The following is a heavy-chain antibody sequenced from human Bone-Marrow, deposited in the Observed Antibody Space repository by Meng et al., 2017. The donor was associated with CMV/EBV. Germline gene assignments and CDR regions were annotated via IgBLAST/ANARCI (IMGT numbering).Heavy chain of an antibody. CDR1: GGSISSGDYY. Sequence: VSGGSISSGDYYWSWIRQPPGKGLEWIGYIYYSGSTYYNPSLKSRVTISVDTSKNQFSLKLSSVTAADTAVYYCARTREYQLAYFDYWGQGTLVTVSS. J-gene: IGHJ4*02. CDR3: ARTREYQLAYFDY. D-gene: IGHD2-2*01. V-gene: IGHV4-30-4*08. CDR2: IYYSGST.